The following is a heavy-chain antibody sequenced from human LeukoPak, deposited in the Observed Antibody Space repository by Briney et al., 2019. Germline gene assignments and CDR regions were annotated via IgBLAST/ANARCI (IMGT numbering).Heavy chain of an antibody. J-gene: IGHJ4*02. CDR2: ISAIGVST. V-gene: IGHV3-23*01. Sequence: PGGSVRLSCAASGFTFSIYGLSWVRQAPGKGLEWVSAISAIGVSTYYADSAKGRFTISRDNSKNTLYLHMNSLRAEDTAVYYCVKEPGCTGYYSDFWGQGTLVTVSS. D-gene: IGHD3-9*01. CDR1: GFTFSIYG. CDR3: VKEPGCTGYYSDF.